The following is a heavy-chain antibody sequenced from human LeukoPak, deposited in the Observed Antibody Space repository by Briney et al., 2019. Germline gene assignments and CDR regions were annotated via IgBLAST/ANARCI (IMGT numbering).Heavy chain of an antibody. CDR1: GGSFSGYY. J-gene: IGHJ3*02. Sequence: SETLSLTCAVYGGSFSGYYWSWIRQPPGKGLEWIGEINHSGSTNYNPSLKSRVTISVDTSKNQFSLKLSSVTAADTAVYYCARPTSVGATSDAFDIWGQGTMVTVSS. CDR3: ARPTSVGATSDAFDI. V-gene: IGHV4-34*01. CDR2: INHSGST. D-gene: IGHD1-26*01.